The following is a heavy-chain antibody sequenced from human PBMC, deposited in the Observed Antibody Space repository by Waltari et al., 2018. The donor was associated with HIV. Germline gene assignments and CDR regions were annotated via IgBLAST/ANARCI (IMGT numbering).Heavy chain of an antibody. CDR3: ARDQVYSGNSPGRVGMDV. CDR2: ISYSGST. V-gene: IGHV4-59*01. CDR1: DSSITSYY. J-gene: IGHJ6*02. D-gene: IGHD1-26*01. Sequence: QVQLQESGPGVVQPSETLSLTCTVSDSSITSYYWSWIRQPPGRGLEWIGYISYSGSTTYNPSLKTRVTISRDTSTNQFSLRLTSVTAADTAVYYCARDQVYSGNSPGRVGMDVWGQGTTVTVSS.